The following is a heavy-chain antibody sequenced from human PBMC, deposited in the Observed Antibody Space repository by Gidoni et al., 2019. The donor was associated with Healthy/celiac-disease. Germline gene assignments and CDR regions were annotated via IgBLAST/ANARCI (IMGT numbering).Heavy chain of an antibody. V-gene: IGHV4-38-2*02. CDR3: ASAEDIVVVPAAVYFDY. CDR2: IYHSGST. Sequence: QVQLQESGPGLVKPSETLSLTCTVSGYSISSGYYWGWIRQPPGKGLEWIGSIYHSGSTYYNPSLKSRVTISVDTSKNQFSLKLSSVTAADTAVYYCASAEDIVVVPAAVYFDY. D-gene: IGHD2-2*01. J-gene: IGHJ4*01. CDR1: GYSISSGYY.